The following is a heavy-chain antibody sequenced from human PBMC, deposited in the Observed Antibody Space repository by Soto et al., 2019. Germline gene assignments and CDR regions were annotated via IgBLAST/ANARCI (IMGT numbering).Heavy chain of an antibody. D-gene: IGHD2-21*01. Sequence: ASVKVSCKASGYTFTSYGISWVRQAPGQGLEWMGWISAYNGNTNYAQKLQGRVTMTTDTSTSTAYMELRSLRSDDTAVYYCARDLFTRSGPEGNWFDPWGQGTLVTVSS. CDR3: ARDLFTRSGPEGNWFDP. CDR1: GYTFTSYG. CDR2: ISAYNGNT. J-gene: IGHJ5*02. V-gene: IGHV1-18*01.